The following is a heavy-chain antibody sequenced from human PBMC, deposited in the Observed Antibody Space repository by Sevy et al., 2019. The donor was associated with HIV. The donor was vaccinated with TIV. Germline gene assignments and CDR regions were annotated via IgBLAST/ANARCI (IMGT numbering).Heavy chain of an antibody. CDR2: INGRGRGT. D-gene: IGHD2-2*01. J-gene: IGHJ6*02. CDR1: GFTFGGYA. Sequence: GGSLRLSCAASGFTFGGYAMNWVRQAPGKGLEWVSAINGRGRGTQYADSVEGRFTISRDNSKNTLYLQMNSLRAEDPAVYYCAKTINSGGGVVPAANYYYYGLDVWGQGTTVTVSS. V-gene: IGHV3-23*01. CDR3: AKTINSGGGVVPAANYYYYGLDV.